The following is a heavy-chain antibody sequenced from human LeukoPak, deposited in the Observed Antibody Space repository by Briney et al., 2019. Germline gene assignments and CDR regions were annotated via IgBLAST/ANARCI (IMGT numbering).Heavy chain of an antibody. CDR2: ISGYDANT. D-gene: IGHD4-23*01. V-gene: IGHV1-18*01. CDR1: MYTFTPSE. J-gene: IGHJ4*02. CDR3: ARYGSTCESRGNSGPH. Sequence: ASVKVSSKPSMYTFTPSEITTARESPGQGLEWMGWISGYDANTNYAQKLQGRVTMTTDTSTSTAYMQLRSLRSDDTAVYYCARYGSTCESRGNSGPHWGQGSLVTVSS.